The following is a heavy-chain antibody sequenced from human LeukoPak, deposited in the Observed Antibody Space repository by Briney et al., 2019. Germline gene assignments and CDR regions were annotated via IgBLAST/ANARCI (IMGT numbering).Heavy chain of an antibody. D-gene: IGHD2-21*01. CDR3: ASILGSGNWFDP. CDR1: GYTFTGYY. CDR2: INPSGGST. Sequence: ASVKVSCKASGYTFTGYYMHWVRQAPGQGLEWMGIINPSGGSTSYAQKFQGRVTMTRDTSTSTVYMELSGLRSEDTAVYYCASILGSGNWFDPWGQGTLVTVSS. V-gene: IGHV1-46*03. J-gene: IGHJ5*02.